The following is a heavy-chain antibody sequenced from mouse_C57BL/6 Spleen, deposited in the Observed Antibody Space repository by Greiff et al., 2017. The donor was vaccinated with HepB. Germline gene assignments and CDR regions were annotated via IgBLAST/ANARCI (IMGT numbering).Heavy chain of an antibody. V-gene: IGHV1-15*01. Sequence: QVQLKESGAELVRPGASVTLSCKASGYTFTDYEMHWVKQTPVHGLEWIGAIDPETGGTAYNQKFKGKAILTADKSSSTAYMELRSLTSEDSAVYYCTRVYYGYDDDWGKGTTLTVSS. CDR3: TRVYYGYDDD. D-gene: IGHD2-2*01. J-gene: IGHJ2*01. CDR1: GYTFTDYE. CDR2: IDPETGGT.